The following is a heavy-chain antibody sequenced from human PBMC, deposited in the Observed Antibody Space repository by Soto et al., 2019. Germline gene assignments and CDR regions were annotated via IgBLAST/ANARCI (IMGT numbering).Heavy chain of an antibody. CDR3: AIGEAAAARGWFDP. CDR2: IYYSGTT. V-gene: IGHV4-59*01. D-gene: IGHD6-13*01. CDR1: GGSITSYY. J-gene: IGHJ5*02. Sequence: PSETLSLTCTVAGGSITSYYWSWIRQPPGKGLEWIGYIYYSGTTNYNPSLKSRVTISVDTSKNQFSLKLSSVTAADTAIYYCAIGEAAAARGWFDPWGQGTLVTGSS.